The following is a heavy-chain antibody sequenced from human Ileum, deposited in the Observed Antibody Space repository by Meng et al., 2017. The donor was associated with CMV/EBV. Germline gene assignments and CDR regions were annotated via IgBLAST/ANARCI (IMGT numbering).Heavy chain of an antibody. J-gene: IGHJ4*02. CDR3: ARAEADTGNFEY. Sequence: QLKLKDSGPVLVRPSATLSLTCTVTDGAISYYYWSWIRQSADKGLEWIGRISSSGSINYNPSLESRLTLSVDTSKKQLSLKLSSVTAADTAVYYCARAEADTGNFEYWGQGTLVTVSS. CDR2: ISSSGSI. V-gene: IGHV4-4*07. D-gene: IGHD6-19*01. CDR1: DGAISYYY.